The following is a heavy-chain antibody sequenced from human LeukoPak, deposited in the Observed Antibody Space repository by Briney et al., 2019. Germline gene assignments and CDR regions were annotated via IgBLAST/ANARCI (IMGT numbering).Heavy chain of an antibody. CDR2: IYSGGST. D-gene: IGHD2-2*01. V-gene: IGHV3-NL1*01. J-gene: IGHJ4*02. CDR1: GFTLSSYG. CDR3: ASRQLPFDY. Sequence: GGSLRLSCATSGFTLSSYGMHWVRQAPGKGLEWVSVIYSGGSTYYADSVKGRFTISRDNSKNTLYLQMNSLRAEDTAVYYCASRQLPFDYWGQGTLVTVSS.